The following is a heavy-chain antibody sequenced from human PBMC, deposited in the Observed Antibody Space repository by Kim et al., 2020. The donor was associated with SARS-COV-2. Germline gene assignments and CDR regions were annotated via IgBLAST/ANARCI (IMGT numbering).Heavy chain of an antibody. CDR3: ARDLRW. CDR1: GGSISSGEYY. D-gene: IGHD4-17*01. J-gene: IGHJ1*01. Sequence: SETLSLTCTVSGGSISSGEYYWGWIRQPPGKGLEWIGYIYYSGTTSYNPSLNSRVTISMDTSTNQFSLKLSSMTAADTAVYYCARDLRWWGQGTLVTASS. V-gene: IGHV4-30-4*01. CDR2: IYYSGTT.